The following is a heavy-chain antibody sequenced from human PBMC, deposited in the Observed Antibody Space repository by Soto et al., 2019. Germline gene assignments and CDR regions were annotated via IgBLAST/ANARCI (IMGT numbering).Heavy chain of an antibody. V-gene: IGHV3-23*01. CDR2: ISGSGGST. J-gene: IGHJ4*02. CDR1: GFTFSSYA. D-gene: IGHD2-15*01. CDR3: AKLVYCSGGSCYSVPDY. Sequence: PGGSLRLSCAASGFTFSSYAMSWFRQAPGKGLEWVSAISGSGGSTYYADSVKGRFTISRDNSKNTLYLQMNSLRAEDTAVYYCAKLVYCSGGSCYSVPDYWGQGTLVTVSS.